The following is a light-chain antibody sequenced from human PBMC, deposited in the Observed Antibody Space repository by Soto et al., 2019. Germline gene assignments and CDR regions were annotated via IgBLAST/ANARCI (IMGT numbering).Light chain of an antibody. CDR3: QTWGTGIWV. CDR1: SGHSSYA. J-gene: IGLJ3*02. CDR2: LKGDGTH. V-gene: IGLV4-69*01. Sequence: QLVLTQSPSASASPGASVKLTCTLSSGHSSYAIAWYQQQPEKGPRYLMKLKGDGTHTKGDGIPDRFSGSSSGAERYLTISSLQSEDEADYYCQTWGTGIWVFGGGTKVTVL.